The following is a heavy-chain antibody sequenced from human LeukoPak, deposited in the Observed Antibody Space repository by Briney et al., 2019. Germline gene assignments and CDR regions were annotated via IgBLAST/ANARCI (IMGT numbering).Heavy chain of an antibody. Sequence: GGSLRLSCAASGLTFSSYGMHWVRQAPGKGLEWVAVISYDGSNKYYADSVKGRFTISRDNSKNTLYLQMNSLRAEDTAVYYCAKDSDYYDSSGYYYPYYGMDVWGQGTTVTVSS. J-gene: IGHJ6*02. CDR2: ISYDGSNK. V-gene: IGHV3-30*18. CDR1: GLTFSSYG. D-gene: IGHD3-22*01. CDR3: AKDSDYYDSSGYYYPYYGMDV.